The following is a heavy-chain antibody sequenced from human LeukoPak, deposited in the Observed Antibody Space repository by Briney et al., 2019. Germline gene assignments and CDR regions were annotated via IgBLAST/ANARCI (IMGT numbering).Heavy chain of an antibody. J-gene: IGHJ4*02. Sequence: PGGSLRLSCAASGFTFSTYWINWSRQAPGRGLEWVAKINQDGSEKYYVDSVKGRFTISRDNAKKSLYLQINRLRVEDTAVYYCATNAVAGSYWGQGTLVTVSS. V-gene: IGHV3-7*01. CDR3: ATNAVAGSY. CDR1: GFTFSTYW. CDR2: INQDGSEK. D-gene: IGHD6-19*01.